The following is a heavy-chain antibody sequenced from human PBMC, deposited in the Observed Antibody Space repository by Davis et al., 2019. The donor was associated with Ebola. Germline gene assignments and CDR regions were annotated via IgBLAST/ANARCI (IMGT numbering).Heavy chain of an antibody. CDR2: IDPSDSYT. V-gene: IGHV5-10-1*01. Sequence: KISCKGSGYSFTSYWISWVRQMPGKGLEWMGRIDPSDSYTNYSPSISTAYLQWSSLKASDTAMYYCARPLNQDVDTEYYWGQGTLVTVSS. CDR1: GYSFTSYW. D-gene: IGHD5-18*01. CDR3: ARPLNQDVDTEYY. J-gene: IGHJ4*02.